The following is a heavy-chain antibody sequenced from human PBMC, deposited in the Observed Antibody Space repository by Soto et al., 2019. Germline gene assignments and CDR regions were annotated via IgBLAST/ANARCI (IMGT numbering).Heavy chain of an antibody. CDR1: GGSFSGYY. CDR3: ARAETAGTYFDY. J-gene: IGHJ4*02. D-gene: IGHD1-7*01. Sequence: QVQLQQWGAGLLKPSETLSLTCAVYGGSFSGYYWSWIRQPPGKGLEWIGEINHSGSTYYNPSLKSRVTISVDTSKNQFSLKLSSVTAADTAVYYCARAETAGTYFDYWGQGTLVTVSS. CDR2: INHSGST. V-gene: IGHV4-34*01.